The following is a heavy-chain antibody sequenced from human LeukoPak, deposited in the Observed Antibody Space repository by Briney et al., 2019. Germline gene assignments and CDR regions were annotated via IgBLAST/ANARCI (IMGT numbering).Heavy chain of an antibody. CDR3: ARQRTGSNWDC. J-gene: IGHJ4*02. Sequence: PGGSLRLSCAASGFTFSSYHMNWVRQAPGKGLEWVSTISDSGDATYYADSVKGRFTISRDNSKNTLHLQMNSLRAEDAAVYYCARQRTGSNWDCWGQGTLVTVSS. V-gene: IGHV3-23*01. CDR1: GFTFSSYH. CDR2: ISDSGDAT. D-gene: IGHD1-26*01.